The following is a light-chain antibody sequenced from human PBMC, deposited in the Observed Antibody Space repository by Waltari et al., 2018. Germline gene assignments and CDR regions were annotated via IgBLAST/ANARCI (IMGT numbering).Light chain of an antibody. J-gene: IGLJ1*01. Sequence: QSALTQPASVSGSPGQSISISCTGTSSDVGGYNFVSWYQQHPGKAPQLMIYDVANRPSGVSNRFPGSKSGNTASLTISGLQAEDEADYYCSSYTSSSTRVFGTGTKVTVL. V-gene: IGLV2-14*03. CDR2: DVA. CDR3: SSYTSSSTRV. CDR1: SSDVGGYNF.